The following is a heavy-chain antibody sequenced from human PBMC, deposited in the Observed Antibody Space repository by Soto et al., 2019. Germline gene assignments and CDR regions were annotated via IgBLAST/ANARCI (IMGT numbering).Heavy chain of an antibody. J-gene: IGHJ6*02. CDR1: GFTFSSYE. Sequence: GGSLRLSCAASGFTFSSYEMNWVRQAPGKGLEWVAYINSAGSTIYYADSVKGRFTISRDNAKRSLFLQMNSLRAEDTAVYYCAKDHPSQLYGMDVWGQGTTVTVSS. D-gene: IGHD2-2*01. V-gene: IGHV3-48*03. CDR3: AKDHPSQLYGMDV. CDR2: INSAGSTI.